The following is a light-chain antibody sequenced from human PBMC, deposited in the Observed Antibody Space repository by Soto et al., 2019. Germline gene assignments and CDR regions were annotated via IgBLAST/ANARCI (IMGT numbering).Light chain of an antibody. Sequence: DIQLTQSPSFLSASVGDRVTITCLASQGINSHLAWYQQGPGKAPKLLIYAASTLQSGVPSRFSGSASGTEFTLTISSLQPEDFATYYCQQVSGYPLNFGGGTKVDIK. CDR3: QQVSGYPLN. V-gene: IGKV1-9*01. CDR2: AAS. J-gene: IGKJ4*01. CDR1: QGINSH.